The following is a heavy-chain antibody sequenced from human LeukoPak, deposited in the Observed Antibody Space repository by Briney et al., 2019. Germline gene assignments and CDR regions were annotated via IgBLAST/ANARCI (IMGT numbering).Heavy chain of an antibody. Sequence: GGSLRLSCAASGFTFSSSNMNWVRQAPGKGLEWVSYISSSSTIYYADSVKGRFTISRDNAKSSLYLQMNSLRDEDTAVYYCARVRSGSWADWGQGTLVTVSS. CDR2: ISSSSTI. J-gene: IGHJ4*02. CDR3: ARVRSGSWAD. D-gene: IGHD3-10*01. CDR1: GFTFSSSN. V-gene: IGHV3-48*02.